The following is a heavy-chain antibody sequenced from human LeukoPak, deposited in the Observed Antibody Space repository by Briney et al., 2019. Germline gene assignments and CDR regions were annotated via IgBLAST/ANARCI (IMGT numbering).Heavy chain of an antibody. D-gene: IGHD3-22*01. CDR2: ISSSSSYI. V-gene: IGHV3-21*01. CDR3: ARAPNYYDSSGYLPLGY. Sequence: KPGGSLRLSCAASGFTFSSYSMNWVRQAPGKGLEWVSSISSSSSYIYYADSVKGRFTIYRDNAKNSLYLQMNSLRAEDTAVYYCARAPNYYDSSGYLPLGYWGQGTLVTVSS. CDR1: GFTFSSYS. J-gene: IGHJ4*02.